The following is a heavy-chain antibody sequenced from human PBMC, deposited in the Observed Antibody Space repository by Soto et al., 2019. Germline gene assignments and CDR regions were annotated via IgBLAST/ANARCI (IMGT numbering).Heavy chain of an antibody. CDR2: INHSGST. CDR3: ARGGEFPTETFSNQYFDY. Sequence: SETLSLTCAVYGGSFSGYYWSWIRQPPGKGLEWIGEINHSGSTNYNPSLKSRVTISVDTSKNQFSLKLSSVTAADTAVYYCARGGEFPTETFSNQYFDYWGQGTLVTVSS. CDR1: GGSFSGYY. V-gene: IGHV4-34*01. J-gene: IGHJ4*02. D-gene: IGHD3-10*01.